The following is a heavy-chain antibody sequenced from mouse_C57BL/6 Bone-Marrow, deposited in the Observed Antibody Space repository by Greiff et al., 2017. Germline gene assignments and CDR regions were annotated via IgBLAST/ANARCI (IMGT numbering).Heavy chain of an antibody. V-gene: IGHV1-50*01. CDR2: IDPSDSYT. Sequence: LQQPGAELVKPGASVKLSCKASGYTFTSYWMQWVKQRPGQGLEWIGEIDPSDSYTNYNQKFKGKATLTVDTSSSTAYMQLSSLTSGDSAVYYCARDDCYGSSNYAMDYWGQGTAVTVSS. CDR1: GYTFTSYW. D-gene: IGHD1-1*01. J-gene: IGHJ4*01. CDR3: ARDDCYGSSNYAMDY.